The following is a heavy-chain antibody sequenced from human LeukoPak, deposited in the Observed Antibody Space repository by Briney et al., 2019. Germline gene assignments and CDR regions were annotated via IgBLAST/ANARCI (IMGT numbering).Heavy chain of an antibody. CDR1: GGSISSSSYY. Sequence: PSETLSLTCTVSGGSISSSSYYWGWLRPPPGQGLEWIGSINYSGSTYYNPSLKSRVTISVDTSKNQFSLKLSSVTAADTAVYYCARQALLWFGELSSGDADYWGQGTLVTVSS. V-gene: IGHV4-39*01. CDR3: ARQALLWFGELSSGDADY. J-gene: IGHJ4*02. CDR2: INYSGST. D-gene: IGHD3-10*01.